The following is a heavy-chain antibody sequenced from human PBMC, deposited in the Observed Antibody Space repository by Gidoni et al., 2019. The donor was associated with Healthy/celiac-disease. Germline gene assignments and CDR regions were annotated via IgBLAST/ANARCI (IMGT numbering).Heavy chain of an antibody. Sequence: EVQLVESGGGLVKPGGSLRLYCAASGFTFSSYSLTWVRQAPGKGLEWVSSSSSSSSYIYYADSVKGRFTISRDNAKNSLYLKMNSLRAEDTAVYYCARDQRGYSYGQSHYYYYGMDVWGQGTTVTVSS. CDR2: SSSSSSYI. CDR1: GFTFSSYS. D-gene: IGHD5-18*01. J-gene: IGHJ6*02. CDR3: ARDQRGYSYGQSHYYYYGMDV. V-gene: IGHV3-21*01.